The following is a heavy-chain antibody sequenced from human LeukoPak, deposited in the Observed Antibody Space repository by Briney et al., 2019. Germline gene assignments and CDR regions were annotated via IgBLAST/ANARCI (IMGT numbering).Heavy chain of an antibody. CDR1: GFTFSNSW. D-gene: IGHD6-19*01. Sequence: GGSLRLSCAASGFTFSNSWMNWVRQALGKGLEWVANIKQDGSEKYYVDSVKGRFTISRDNAKNSLYLQMNSLRAEDTAVSYCARKADSGWWFGYWGQGTLVTVSS. V-gene: IGHV3-7*01. J-gene: IGHJ4*02. CDR2: IKQDGSEK. CDR3: ARKADSGWWFGY.